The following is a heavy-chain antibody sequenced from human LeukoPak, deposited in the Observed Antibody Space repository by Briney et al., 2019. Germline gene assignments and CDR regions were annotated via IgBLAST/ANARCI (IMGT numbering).Heavy chain of an antibody. J-gene: IGHJ6*03. D-gene: IGHD2-2*01. V-gene: IGHV1-18*04. CDR1: GYTFTGYY. CDR3: ALPAKGAFFYYYMEV. CDR2: ISTYNGNT. Sequence: ASVKVSCKASGYTFTGYYMHWVRQAPGRGLEWMGWISTYNGNTQYAQKFQGRVTMTTDTPTKTVYMELSNLRSNDTAVYYCALPAKGAFFYYYMEVWGKGTTVTVSS.